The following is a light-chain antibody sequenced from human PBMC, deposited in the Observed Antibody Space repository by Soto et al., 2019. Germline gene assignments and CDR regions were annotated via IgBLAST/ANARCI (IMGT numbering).Light chain of an antibody. Sequence: QSALTQPPSASGSPGQSVTISCTGTSSDVGAYNVVSWYQQHPGKAPKLMIYEVTKRPSGVPDRFSGSKSGNTASLTVSGLQAEDEADYYCGAYAGSKIWGVFGGGTKLTVL. CDR1: SSDVGAYNV. CDR3: GAYAGSKIWGV. J-gene: IGLJ2*01. V-gene: IGLV2-8*01. CDR2: EVT.